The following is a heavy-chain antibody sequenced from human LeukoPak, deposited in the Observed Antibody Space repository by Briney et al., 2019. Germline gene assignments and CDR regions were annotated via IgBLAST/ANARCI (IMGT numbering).Heavy chain of an antibody. CDR1: GFTFSNYA. D-gene: IGHD1-26*01. CDR3: AKKWGVGTTTLDYFHY. J-gene: IGHJ4*02. V-gene: IGHV3-23*01. CDR2: ISGSGGST. Sequence: GGSLRLSCAASGFTFSNYAMSWVRQAPGRGLEWVSGISGSGGSTYYADSVKGRFTISRDNSKNTLYLQMNSLTDEDTAVYYCAKKWGVGTTTLDYFHYWGQGTLVTVSS.